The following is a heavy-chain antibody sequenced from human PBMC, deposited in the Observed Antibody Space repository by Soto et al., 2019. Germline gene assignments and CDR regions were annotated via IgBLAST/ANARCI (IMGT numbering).Heavy chain of an antibody. CDR2: ISGSDGKT. CDR3: ARWSYLDY. D-gene: IGHD3-3*01. J-gene: IGHJ4*02. V-gene: IGHV3-23*01. Sequence: PVGSLRLSCAASGFSFGSYALSWVRQAPGKGLEWVSTISGSDGKTFYADSVEGRFSISRDTSQSTLYLQMNSLRADDTAMYYCARWSYLDYWGQGTRVTVSS. CDR1: GFSFGSYA.